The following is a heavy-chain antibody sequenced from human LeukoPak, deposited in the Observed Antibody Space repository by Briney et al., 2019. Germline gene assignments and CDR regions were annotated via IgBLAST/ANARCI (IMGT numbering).Heavy chain of an antibody. CDR2: IYYSGST. J-gene: IGHJ3*02. D-gene: IGHD2-15*01. CDR3: AKEGDCSGGSCYSIDAFDI. CDR1: GGSISSGSYY. Sequence: SETLSLTCTVSGGSISSGSYYWSWIRQPAGKGLEWIGNIYYSGSTYYNPSLKSRVTISVDTSNNQFSLKLTSVTAADTAVYYCAKEGDCSGGSCYSIDAFDIWGQGTMVTVSS. V-gene: IGHV4-39*07.